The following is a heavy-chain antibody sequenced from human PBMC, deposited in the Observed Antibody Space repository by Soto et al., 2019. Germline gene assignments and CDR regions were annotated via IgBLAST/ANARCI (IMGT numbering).Heavy chain of an antibody. D-gene: IGHD5-18*01. CDR1: GYTFTSYA. J-gene: IGHJ5*02. CDR3: ARDPXYSVGNT. CDR2: INAGNGNT. V-gene: IGHV1-3*01. Sequence: ASVKVSFKASGYTFTSYAMLWVRQAPGQRLEWMGWINAGNGNTKYSQKFQGRVTITRDTSASTAYMELSSLRSEDTAVYYCARDPXYSVGNTWGQGTLVTVSS.